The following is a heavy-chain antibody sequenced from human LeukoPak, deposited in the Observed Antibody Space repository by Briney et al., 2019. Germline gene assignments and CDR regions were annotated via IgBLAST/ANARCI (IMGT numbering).Heavy chain of an antibody. V-gene: IGHV4-61*02. D-gene: IGHD2-2*02. CDR2: IYTSGST. CDR1: GGSISSGSYY. CDR3: ARGRGPGYCGSTSCYTGRYSFAN. J-gene: IGHJ4*02. Sequence: SQTLSLTCTVSGGSISSGSYYWSWIRQPAGKGLEWIGRIYTSGSTNYNPSLKSRVTISVDTSKNQFSLKLSSVTAADTAVYYCARGRGPGYCGSTSCYTGRYSFANWGARTLVTVSS.